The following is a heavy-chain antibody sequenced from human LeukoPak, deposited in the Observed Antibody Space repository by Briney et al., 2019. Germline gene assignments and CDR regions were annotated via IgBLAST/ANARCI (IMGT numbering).Heavy chain of an antibody. CDR3: AKDDAWLRFGE. CDR2: TSPSGDIT. Sequence: GGSLRLSCAASGFTFSNHGMNWVRQAPGKGLEWVSGTSPSGDITYYADSVKGRFTISRDNSKNTLYLEVISLTAEDTAVYYCAKDDAWLRFGEWSQGTLVTVSS. V-gene: IGHV3-23*01. CDR1: GFTFSNHG. D-gene: IGHD3-10*01. J-gene: IGHJ4*02.